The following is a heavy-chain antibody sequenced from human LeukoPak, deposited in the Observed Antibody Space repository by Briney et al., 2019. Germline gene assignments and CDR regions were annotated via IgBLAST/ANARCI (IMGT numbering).Heavy chain of an antibody. J-gene: IGHJ4*02. CDR1: GFTFDDYT. V-gene: IGHV3-43*01. CDR3: AKDEGSGSYYDYLDY. CDR2: ISWDGGST. Sequence: GGSLRLSCAASGFTFDDYTVHWVRHAPGKGLEWVSLISWDGGSTYYADSVKGRFTISRDNSKNSLYLQMNSLRTEDTALYYCAKDEGSGSYYDYLDYWGQGTLVTVSS. D-gene: IGHD1-26*01.